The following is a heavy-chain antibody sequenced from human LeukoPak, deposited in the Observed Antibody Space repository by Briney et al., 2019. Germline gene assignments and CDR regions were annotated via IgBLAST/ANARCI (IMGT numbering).Heavy chain of an antibody. D-gene: IGHD3-22*01. CDR3: ASQQSRASRRNYYDSSDVTDY. Sequence: PGGSLRLSCAASGFTFSSYSMNWVRQAPGEGLEWVSSISSSSSYIYYADSVKGRFTISRDNAKNSLYLQMNSLRAEDTAVYYCASQQSRASRRNYYDSSDVTDYWGQGTLVTVSS. CDR2: ISSSSSYI. J-gene: IGHJ4*02. V-gene: IGHV3-21*01. CDR1: GFTFSSYS.